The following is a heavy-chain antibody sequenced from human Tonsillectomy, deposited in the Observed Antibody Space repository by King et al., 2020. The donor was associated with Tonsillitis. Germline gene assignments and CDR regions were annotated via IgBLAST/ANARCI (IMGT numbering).Heavy chain of an antibody. CDR2: ISSNGGST. J-gene: IGHJ6*03. Sequence: VQLVESGGGLVQPGGSLRLSWEASGFTFSSYAMHWVRQAPGKGLEYVSAISSNGGSTYYANSVTGRFTISRDNSKNTLYLQMGSLRAEDMAVYYCARDSGSYYFDYYMDVWGKGTTVTVSS. CDR1: GFTFSSYA. V-gene: IGHV3-64*01. CDR3: ARDSGSYYFDYYMDV. D-gene: IGHD1-26*01.